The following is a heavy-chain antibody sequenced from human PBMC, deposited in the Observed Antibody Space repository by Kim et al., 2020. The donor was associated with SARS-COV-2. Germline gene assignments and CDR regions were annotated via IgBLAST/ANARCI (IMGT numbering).Heavy chain of an antibody. CDR3: ARRDLSSWGYFDY. Sequence: SETLSLTCTVSGGSISSGGYYWSWIRQHPGKGLEWIGYIYYSGSTYYNPSLKSRVTISVDTSKNQFSLKLSSVTAADTAVYYCARRDLSSWGYFDYWGQGTLVTVSS. CDR1: GGSISSGGYY. CDR2: IYYSGST. D-gene: IGHD3-16*01. V-gene: IGHV4-31*03. J-gene: IGHJ4*02.